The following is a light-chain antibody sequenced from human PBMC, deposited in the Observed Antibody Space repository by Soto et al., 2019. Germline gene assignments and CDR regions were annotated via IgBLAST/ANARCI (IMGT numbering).Light chain of an antibody. CDR2: AAS. J-gene: IGKJ4*01. CDR3: LQDYNYLT. CDR1: QGIRND. Sequence: AIQMTQSPSSLSASVGDRDTITCRASQGIRNDLGWYQQKPGKAPKLLIYAASSLQSGVPSRFSGSGSGTDFTLTISSLQPEDFATYYCLQDYNYLTFGGGTKVEIK. V-gene: IGKV1-6*01.